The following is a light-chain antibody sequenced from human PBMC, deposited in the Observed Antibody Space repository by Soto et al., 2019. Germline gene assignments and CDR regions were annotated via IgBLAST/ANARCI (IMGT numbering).Light chain of an antibody. CDR1: QRVGSD. Sequence: VLTQSPGTLSVSPWERATLSCSACQRVGSDLAWYQQKPGQAPRLLIYDASYRATGIPARFSGSGSGTDSTLTISSLEPDDFAVYYCKQRSNSITCGQGKRLEIK. V-gene: IGKV3-11*01. J-gene: IGKJ5*01. CDR2: DAS. CDR3: KQRSNSIT.